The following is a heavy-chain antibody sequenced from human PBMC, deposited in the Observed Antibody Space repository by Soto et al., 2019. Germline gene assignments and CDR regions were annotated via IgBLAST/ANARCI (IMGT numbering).Heavy chain of an antibody. CDR3: ARENEEWLPYNWFDP. J-gene: IGHJ5*02. CDR2: MNPNSGNT. Sequence: GASVKVSCKASGYTFTSYDINWVRQATGQGLEWMGWMNPNSGNTGYAQKFQGRVTMTRNTSISTAYMELSSLRSEDTAVYYCARENEEWLPYNWFDPWGQGTLVTVSS. CDR1: GYTFTSYD. D-gene: IGHD3-3*01. V-gene: IGHV1-8*01.